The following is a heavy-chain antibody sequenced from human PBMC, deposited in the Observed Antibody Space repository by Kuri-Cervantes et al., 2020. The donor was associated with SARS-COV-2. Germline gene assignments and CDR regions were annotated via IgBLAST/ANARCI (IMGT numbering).Heavy chain of an antibody. D-gene: IGHD2-2*02. V-gene: IGHV4-38-2*01. J-gene: IGHJ6*03. CDR3: ARVEADIVVVPAAIEPGYYYYMDV. CDR2: IYHSGST. Sequence: SETLSLTCAVSGYSISSGYYWGWIRQPPGKGLEWIGSIYHSGSTYYNPSLKSRVTISVDTSKNQFSLKLSSVTAADTAVYYCARVEADIVVVPAAIEPGYYYYMDVWGKGTTVTVSS. CDR1: GYSISSGYY.